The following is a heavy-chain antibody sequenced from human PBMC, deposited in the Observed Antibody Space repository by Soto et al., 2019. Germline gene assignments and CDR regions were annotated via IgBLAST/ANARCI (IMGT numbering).Heavy chain of an antibody. CDR2: IFYSGST. CDR3: ARGNYYDSSGYYPPYFQH. Sequence: PSETLSLTCTFSVCSFISFSYYWSCILQPPGKGLEWIGYIFYSGSTNYNPSLKSRVTISVDTSKKQFSLRLTSVTAADTAVYYCARGNYYDSSGYYPPYFQHWGQGTLVTVSS. D-gene: IGHD3-22*01. J-gene: IGHJ1*01. CDR1: VCSFISFSYY. V-gene: IGHV4-61*01.